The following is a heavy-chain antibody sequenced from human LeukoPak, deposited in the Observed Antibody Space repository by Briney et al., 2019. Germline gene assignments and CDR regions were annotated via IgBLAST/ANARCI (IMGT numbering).Heavy chain of an antibody. V-gene: IGHV3-74*01. CDR2: INSDGRST. CDR3: ARRSSGYYHYDY. J-gene: IGHJ4*02. Sequence: GGSLRLSCAASGFTFSSYWMHWVRPPPARGLVGVSRINSDGRSTSYADSVKGRFTISRDNSKNTLHLQMNSLRAEDMAVYYGARRSSGYYHYDYWGPGTPVTVAS. D-gene: IGHD3-22*01. CDR1: GFTFSSYW.